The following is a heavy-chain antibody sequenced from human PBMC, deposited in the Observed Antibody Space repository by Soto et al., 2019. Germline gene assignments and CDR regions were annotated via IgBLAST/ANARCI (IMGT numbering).Heavy chain of an antibody. CDR2: IYWNDDR. CDR1: GFSLSTGPAG. J-gene: IGHJ5*02. V-gene: IGHV2-5*04. CDR3: VHTRGAGNSAWFDA. Sequence: QITLKESGPSLLKPTQTLTLTCTFSGFSLSTGPAGVGWIRQPPGKALEWLALIYWNDDRRYSPSLKSRLTITKDTSKDQVVLTMTDMDPVDTGTYYCVHTRGAGNSAWFDAWGQGTLVTVSS. D-gene: IGHD6-13*01.